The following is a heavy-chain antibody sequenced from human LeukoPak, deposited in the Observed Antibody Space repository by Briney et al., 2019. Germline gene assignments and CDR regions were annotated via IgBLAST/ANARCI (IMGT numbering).Heavy chain of an antibody. CDR2: INYSGST. CDR3: ARGVVRPIGYSDY. J-gene: IGHJ4*02. V-gene: IGHV4-59*01. CDR1: GGSINSFY. Sequence: SETLSLTCTVSGGSINSFYWGWIRQPPGKGLGWIGCINYSGSTNYNPSLKSRVTMSLDTSKNRFSLKLTSVTAADTAVYYCARGVVRPIGYSDYWGQGTLVTVSS. D-gene: IGHD6-6*01.